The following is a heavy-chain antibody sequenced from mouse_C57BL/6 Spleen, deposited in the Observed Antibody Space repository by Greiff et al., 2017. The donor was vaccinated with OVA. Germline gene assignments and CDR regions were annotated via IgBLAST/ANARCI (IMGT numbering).Heavy chain of an antibody. V-gene: IGHV8-12*01. J-gene: IGHJ1*03. CDR1: GFSLSTSGMG. CDR3: ARHYGSSYWYFDV. Sequence: QVQLKESGPGILQSSQTLSLTCSFSGFSLSTSGMGVSWIRQPSGKGLEWLAHIYWDDDKRYNPSLKSRLTISKDTSRTQVFLKITSVDTADTATYYCARHYGSSYWYFDVWGTGTTVTVSS. CDR2: IYWDDDK. D-gene: IGHD1-1*01.